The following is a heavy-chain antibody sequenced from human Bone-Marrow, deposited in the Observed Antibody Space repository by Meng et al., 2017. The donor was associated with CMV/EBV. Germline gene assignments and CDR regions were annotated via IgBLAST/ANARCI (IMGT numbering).Heavy chain of an antibody. CDR3: TRDFDLPGGF. CDR2: INSDGSIK. V-gene: IGHV3-74*01. J-gene: IGHJ4*02. D-gene: IGHD3-9*01. CDR1: GFTFSSYW. Sequence: GESLKISCAASGFTFSSYWMHWVRQAPGKGLVWVSRINSDGSIKAYADSVKGRFTTSRDNAKNTLYLQMNSLTAEDTAVYYCTRDFDLPGGFWGQGALVTVSS.